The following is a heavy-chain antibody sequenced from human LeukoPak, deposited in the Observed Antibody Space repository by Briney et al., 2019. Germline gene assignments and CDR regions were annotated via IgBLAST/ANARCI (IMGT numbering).Heavy chain of an antibody. Sequence: NPSETLSLTCTVSGASIITTNYYWGWIRQPPGKGLEWIGSISYSGNAYYNPSLRSRLSISMDASKNQFSLKVRSVTAADTAVYYCARNLGQTWGTVTTDLWYFDHWGQGTLVPVSS. CDR2: ISYSGNA. V-gene: IGHV4-39*01. D-gene: IGHD4-11*01. J-gene: IGHJ4*02. CDR1: GASIITTNYY. CDR3: ARNLGQTWGTVTTDLWYFDH.